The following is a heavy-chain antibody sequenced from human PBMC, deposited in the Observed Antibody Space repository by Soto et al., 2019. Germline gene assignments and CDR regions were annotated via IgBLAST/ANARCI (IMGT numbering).Heavy chain of an antibody. D-gene: IGHD6-13*01. V-gene: IGHV1-8*01. CDR1: GYTFTSYD. CDR3: AREPSNRWRFEY. Sequence: QVQLVQSGAEVKKPGASVKVSCKASGYTFTSYDINWVRQATGQGLEWMGWMNPNSGNTGYAQKFQGRVTLTRNTSISTAYMELSSLRSEATAVYYCAREPSNRWRFEYWGQGTLVTVSS. CDR2: MNPNSGNT. J-gene: IGHJ4*02.